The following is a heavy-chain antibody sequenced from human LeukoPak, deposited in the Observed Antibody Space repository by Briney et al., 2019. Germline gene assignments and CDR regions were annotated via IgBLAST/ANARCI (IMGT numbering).Heavy chain of an antibody. Sequence: PGGSLRLSCAASGVTFKDFYMSWVRQAPGKGLEWVSYINHLGSQTDYADSVKGRFTISRDNAKNSLSLQMNNLSVDDTAVYYCVRARFTTFVYYWGQGTLVTVSS. CDR3: VRARFTTFVYY. V-gene: IGHV3-11*05. CDR2: INHLGSQT. CDR1: GVTFKDFY. D-gene: IGHD1-14*01. J-gene: IGHJ4*02.